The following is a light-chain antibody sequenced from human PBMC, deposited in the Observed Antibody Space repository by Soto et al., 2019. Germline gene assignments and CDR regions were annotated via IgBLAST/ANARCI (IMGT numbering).Light chain of an antibody. CDR2: KAT. V-gene: IGKV1-5*03. CDR3: QRYDSFRT. Sequence: IQLTQSPSSLSASVGDRVTITCRASQSVQTWLAWFQQKPGKAPKLLIYKATTLETGVPSRFSGSGSETEFTLTISSLQPDDFATYYCQRYDSFRTFGQGTKVDIK. J-gene: IGKJ1*01. CDR1: QSVQTW.